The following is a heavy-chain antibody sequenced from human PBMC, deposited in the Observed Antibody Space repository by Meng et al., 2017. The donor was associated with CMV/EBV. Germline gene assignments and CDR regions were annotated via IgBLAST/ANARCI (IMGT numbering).Heavy chain of an antibody. CDR1: GGSFSGYY. CDR3: ARPKGGSLLRAPFDY. CDR2: INHSGST. D-gene: IGHD2-15*01. Sequence: VQLQQGGAGLLKPSETLSLTCAVYGGSFSGYYWSWIRQPPGKGLEWIGEINHSGSTNYNPSLKSRVTISVDTSKNQFSLKLSSVTAADTAVYYCARPKGGSLLRAPFDYWGQGTLVTVSS. J-gene: IGHJ4*02. V-gene: IGHV4-34*01.